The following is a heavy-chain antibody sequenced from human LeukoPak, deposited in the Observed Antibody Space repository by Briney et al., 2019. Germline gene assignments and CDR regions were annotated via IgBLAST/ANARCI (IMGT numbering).Heavy chain of an antibody. CDR2: INHSGYT. CDR1: GVSFNDYY. V-gene: IGHV4-34*01. CDR3: ARGRSIAVAVMDWFDP. Sequence: PSETLSLTCAVSGVSFNDYYWSWVRRTPGKGLEWIGEINHSGYTNDSPSLKSRVTIPIDTSRKQFSLNLRSVTVADTAVYYCARGRSIAVAVMDWFDPWGQGTLVTVSS. D-gene: IGHD6-19*01. J-gene: IGHJ5*02.